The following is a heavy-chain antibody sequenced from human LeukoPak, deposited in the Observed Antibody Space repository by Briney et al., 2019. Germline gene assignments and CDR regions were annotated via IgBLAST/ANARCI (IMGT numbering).Heavy chain of an antibody. Sequence: ASVKASCKASGYTFTSYDINWVRQATGQGLEWMGWMNPNSGNTGYAQKFQGRVTMTRNTSISTAYMELSSLRSEDTAVYYCARGAFLLFLEWLYGMDVWGQGTTVTVSS. J-gene: IGHJ6*02. CDR1: GYTFTSYD. CDR3: ARGAFLLFLEWLYGMDV. V-gene: IGHV1-8*01. CDR2: MNPNSGNT. D-gene: IGHD3-3*01.